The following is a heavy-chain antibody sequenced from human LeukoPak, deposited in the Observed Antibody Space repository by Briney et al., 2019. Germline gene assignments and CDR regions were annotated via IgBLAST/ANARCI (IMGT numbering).Heavy chain of an antibody. D-gene: IGHD1-20*01. J-gene: IGHJ4*02. V-gene: IGHV4-34*01. CDR2: INHSGST. CDR3: ARGRRGYNWTQVPFDY. CDR1: GGSFSGYY. Sequence: SETLSLTCAVYGGSFSGYYWSRIRQPPGKGLEWIGEINHSGSTNYNPSLKSRVTISVDTSKNQFSLKLSSVTAADTAVYYCARGRRGYNWTQVPFDYWGQGTLVTVSS.